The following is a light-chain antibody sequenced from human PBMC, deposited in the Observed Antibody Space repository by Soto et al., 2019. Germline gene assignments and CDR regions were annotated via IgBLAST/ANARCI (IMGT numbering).Light chain of an antibody. CDR2: YNV. J-gene: IGLJ2*01. CDR3: QSYDSGRRV. CDR1: NSNIGADYD. V-gene: IGLV1-40*01. Sequence: QSVLTRPPSVSGAPGQRVTISCNGSNSNIGADYDVHWYQHLPGSAPKLLIFYNVNRPSGVPDRFSVSKSGTSASLAISGLQTDDEADYYCQSYDSGRRVFGGGTQLTVL.